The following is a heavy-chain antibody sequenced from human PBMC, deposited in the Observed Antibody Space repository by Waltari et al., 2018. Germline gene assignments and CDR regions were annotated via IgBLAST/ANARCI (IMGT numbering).Heavy chain of an antibody. CDR2: INHSGST. Sequence: QVQLQQWGAGLLKPSETLSLTCAVYGGSFSGYYWSWIRQPPGKGLEWIGEINHSGSTNYNPSLMSLGTISVDTSKNQFSLKLSSVTAADTAVYDCARAWISLILGATSAFDIWGQGTMVTVS. CDR1: GGSFSGYY. D-gene: IGHD1-26*01. CDR3: ARAWISLILGATSAFDI. V-gene: IGHV4-34*01. J-gene: IGHJ3*02.